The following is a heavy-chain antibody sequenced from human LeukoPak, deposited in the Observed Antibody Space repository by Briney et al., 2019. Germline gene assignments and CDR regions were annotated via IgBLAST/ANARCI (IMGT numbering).Heavy chain of an antibody. D-gene: IGHD2-2*01. J-gene: IGHJ6*02. CDR3: VYCSSTSCRSRLNPYYYYGMDV. Sequence: GGSLRLSCAASGFTFSSYAMSWVRQAPGKGLEWVSAISGSGGSTYYADSVKGRFTISRDNSKNTLYLQMNSLRAEDTAVYYCVYCSSTSCRSRLNPYYYYGMDVWGQGTTVTVSS. V-gene: IGHV3-23*01. CDR2: ISGSGGST. CDR1: GFTFSSYA.